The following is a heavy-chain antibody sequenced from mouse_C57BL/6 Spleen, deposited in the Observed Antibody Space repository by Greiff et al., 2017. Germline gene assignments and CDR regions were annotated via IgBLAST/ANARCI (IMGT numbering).Heavy chain of an antibody. CDR2: IHPSDGDT. CDR1: GYTFTSYW. J-gene: IGHJ2*01. V-gene: IGHV1-74*01. CDR3: AVYYVNYVGFDY. Sequence: QVQLKQSGAELVKPGASMKVSCKASGYTFTSYWMHWVQQRPGQGLEWIGRIHPSDGDTNYNRKFKGKATLTVDKSSSTAYMQLSSLTSEDSAVYYCAVYYVNYVGFDYWGQGTTLTVAS. D-gene: IGHD2-1*01.